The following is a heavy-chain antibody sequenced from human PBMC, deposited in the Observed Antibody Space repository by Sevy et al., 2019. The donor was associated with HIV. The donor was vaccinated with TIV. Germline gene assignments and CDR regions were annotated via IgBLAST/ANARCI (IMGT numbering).Heavy chain of an antibody. CDR2: VLPEDSST. J-gene: IGHJ4*02. CDR3: ATSRSGYFDSSGYYIY. V-gene: IGHV5-51*01. D-gene: IGHD3-22*01. Sequence: GESLKIPCKGSGYSISSHWIGWVRHMPGKGLEWMGIVLPEDSSTRYSPSFEGQVTFSADKSTSTAYLQWSSLKASDTAIYYCATSRSGYFDSSGYYIYWGQGTLVTVSS. CDR1: GYSISSHW.